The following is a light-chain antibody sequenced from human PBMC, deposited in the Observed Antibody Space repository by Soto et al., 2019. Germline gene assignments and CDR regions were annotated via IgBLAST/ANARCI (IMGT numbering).Light chain of an antibody. Sequence: QPVLTQPPSVSGAPGQRVTISCTGSSSNIGAGYDLHWYQQLPGTAPKLLIYGNSNRPSGVPDRFSGSKSGTSASLAITGLQAEDEADYYCQSYDSSLSGPNWVFGGGTKLTVL. V-gene: IGLV1-40*01. CDR3: QSYDSSLSGPNWV. CDR1: SSNIGAGYD. CDR2: GNS. J-gene: IGLJ3*02.